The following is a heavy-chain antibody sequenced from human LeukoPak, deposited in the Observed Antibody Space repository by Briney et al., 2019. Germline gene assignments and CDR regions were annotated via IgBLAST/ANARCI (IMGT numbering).Heavy chain of an antibody. J-gene: IGHJ4*02. CDR2: INHSGST. D-gene: IGHD2-15*01. V-gene: IGHV4-34*01. CDR1: GGSFSGYY. CDR3: ARDRYCSGGSCYSGGHDY. Sequence: PETPSLTCAVYGGSFSGYYWSWIRQPPGKGLEWIGEINHSGSTNYNPSLKSRVTISVDTSKNQFSLKLSSVTAADTAVYYCARDRYCSGGSCYSGGHDYWGQGTLVTVSS.